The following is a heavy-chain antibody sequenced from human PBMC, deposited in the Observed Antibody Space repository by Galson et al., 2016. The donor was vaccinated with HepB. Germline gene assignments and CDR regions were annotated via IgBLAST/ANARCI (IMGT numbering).Heavy chain of an antibody. V-gene: IGHV1-2*06. CDR1: GNTFVDYV. CDR3: ARERYEEMSIAKYFFGMIG. D-gene: IGHD2/OR15-2a*01. CDR2: IFPKTGGT. J-gene: IGHJ6*02. Sequence: SVKVSCKASGNTFVDYVVHWVRQARGQGLEWMGRIFPKTGGTVIAEKFQGRVSMTWDASIRVAYLDMTSLSSGDTAVYYCARERYEEMSIAKYFFGMIGWGQGNTVTVSS.